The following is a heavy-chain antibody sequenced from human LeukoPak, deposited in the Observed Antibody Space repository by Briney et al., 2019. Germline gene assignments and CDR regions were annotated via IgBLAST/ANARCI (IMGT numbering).Heavy chain of an antibody. CDR1: GYTFTGYY. Sequence: ASVKVSCKASGYTFTGYYMHWVRQAPGQGLEWMGWINPNSGGTDYAQKFQGRVTMTRDTSISTAYMELSRLRSDDTAVYYCARVSGSYSPPDYWGQGTLVTVSS. CDR2: INPNSGGT. J-gene: IGHJ4*02. V-gene: IGHV1-2*02. CDR3: ARVSGSYSPPDY. D-gene: IGHD1-26*01.